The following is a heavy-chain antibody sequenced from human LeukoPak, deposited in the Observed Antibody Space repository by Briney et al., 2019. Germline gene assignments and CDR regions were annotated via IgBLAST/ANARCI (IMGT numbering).Heavy chain of an antibody. CDR2: ISSSSSYI. D-gene: IGHD6-19*01. Sequence: PGGSLRLSCAASGFTFSSYSMNWVRQAPGKGLEWVSSISSSSSYIYYADSVKGRFTISRDNAKNSVYLQMNSLRAEDTAVYYCARDIAMAGDDYWGQGTLVTVSS. CDR1: GFTFSSYS. V-gene: IGHV3-21*01. CDR3: ARDIAMAGDDY. J-gene: IGHJ4*02.